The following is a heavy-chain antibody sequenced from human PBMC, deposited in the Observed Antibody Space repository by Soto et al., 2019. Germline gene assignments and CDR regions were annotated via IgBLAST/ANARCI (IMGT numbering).Heavy chain of an antibody. CDR2: IHSDGSST. J-gene: IGHJ3*01. CDR3: ARGDKGGFDL. CDR1: GFTFNYYW. D-gene: IGHD2-21*02. Sequence: EVQLVESEGGLVQRGGSLRLSCAASGFTFNYYWMHWVRQAPGQGLVWVSHIHSDGSSTTYADSVKGRFTISRDNAKNTLYMQMNSLRAEDTGVYYWARGDKGGFDLWGQGTTVTVSS. V-gene: IGHV3-74*01.